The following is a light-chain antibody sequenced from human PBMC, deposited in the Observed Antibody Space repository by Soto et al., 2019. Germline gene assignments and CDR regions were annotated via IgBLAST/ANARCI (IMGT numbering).Light chain of an antibody. V-gene: IGKV3-11*01. CDR3: QQRSDWPIT. CDR2: AAS. Sequence: EIVITQSPATLPVSPGERATLSCRASQSVGSNLAWYQQKPGQAPRLLIYAASTRHAGVPARFSGSGSGTDFTLTISSLELEDFAVYYCQQRSDWPITFGQGTRLEIK. J-gene: IGKJ5*01. CDR1: QSVGSN.